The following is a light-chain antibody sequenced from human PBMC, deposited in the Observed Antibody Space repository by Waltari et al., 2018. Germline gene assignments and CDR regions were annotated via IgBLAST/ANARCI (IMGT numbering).Light chain of an antibody. Sequence: QSVLTQPPSVSGAPGQRVTIPCTGSSPNIGAGYDVNWYQQLPGTAPKLLIYGNSNRPSGVPDRFSGAKSGTSASLAITGLQAEDEADYYCQSYDSSLSGVVFGGGTKLTVL. CDR3: QSYDSSLSGVV. V-gene: IGLV1-40*01. J-gene: IGLJ2*01. CDR1: SPNIGAGYD. CDR2: GNS.